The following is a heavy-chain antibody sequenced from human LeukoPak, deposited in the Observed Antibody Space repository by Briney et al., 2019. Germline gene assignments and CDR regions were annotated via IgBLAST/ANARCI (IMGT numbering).Heavy chain of an antibody. CDR2: ISSSSSYI. D-gene: IGHD2-15*01. J-gene: IGHJ6*03. Sequence: PGGSLRLSCAASRFTFSSYSMNWVRQAPGKGLEWVSSISSSSSYIYYADSVKGRFTISRDNSKNTLYLQMNSLRAEDTAVYYCAKDAFYCSGGSCYSFYYYHYMDVWGKGTTVTISS. CDR1: RFTFSSYS. CDR3: AKDAFYCSGGSCYSFYYYHYMDV. V-gene: IGHV3-21*01.